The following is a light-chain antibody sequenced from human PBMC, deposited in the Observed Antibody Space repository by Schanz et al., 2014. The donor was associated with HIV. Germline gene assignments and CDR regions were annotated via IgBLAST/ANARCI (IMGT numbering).Light chain of an antibody. Sequence: EIVLTQSPGPLSVSPGERATLSCRASQSSSTYLAWYQHKPGQAPRLLIYGASTRATGIPDRFSGSGSGTDFTLTISRLEPEDFAVYYCQQYAALPQTFGQGTKVEIK. CDR2: GAS. V-gene: IGKV3-20*01. CDR3: QQYAALPQT. CDR1: QSSSTY. J-gene: IGKJ2*01.